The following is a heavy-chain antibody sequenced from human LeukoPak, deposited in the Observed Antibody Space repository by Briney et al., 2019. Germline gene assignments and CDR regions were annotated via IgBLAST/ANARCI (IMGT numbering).Heavy chain of an antibody. CDR1: GFTFSSYS. CDR2: ISSSSSYI. V-gene: IGHV3-21*01. J-gene: IGHJ4*02. D-gene: IGHD3-16*01. CDR3: ASMYDYVWGSYPDLDY. Sequence: GGSLRLSCAASGFTFSSYSMNWVRQAPGKGLEWVSSISSSSSYIYYADSVKGRFTISRDNAKNSLYLQMNSLRAKDTAVYYCASMYDYVWGSYPDLDYWGQGTLVTVSS.